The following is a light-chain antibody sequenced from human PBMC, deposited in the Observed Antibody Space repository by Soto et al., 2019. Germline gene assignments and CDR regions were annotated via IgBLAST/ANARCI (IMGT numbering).Light chain of an antibody. CDR2: AAS. CDR1: QSVSSN. CDR3: HQYHHWPPSFT. Sequence: EIVLTQSPATLSVSPGERATLSCRASQSVSSNLAWYQHKPGQAPRLLIYAASTRATGIPARFSGSGSGTDFTLTISSLQSEDFAVYYCHQYHHWPPSFTFGPGTKLDIK. J-gene: IGKJ3*01. V-gene: IGKV3-15*01.